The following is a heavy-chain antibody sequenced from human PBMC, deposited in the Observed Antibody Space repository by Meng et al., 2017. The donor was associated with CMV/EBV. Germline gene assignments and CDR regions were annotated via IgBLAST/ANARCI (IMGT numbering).Heavy chain of an antibody. CDR3: TTDPLWSGYYLDV. Sequence: GESLKTSCAASGFTFSSYAMSWVRQAPGKGLEWVSAISGSGGSTYYADSVKGRFTISRDNSKNTLYLQMNSLKTEDTAVYYCTTDPLWSGYYLDVWGQGTTVTVSS. V-gene: IGHV3-23*01. J-gene: IGHJ6*02. CDR1: GFTFSSYA. CDR2: ISGSGGST. D-gene: IGHD3-3*01.